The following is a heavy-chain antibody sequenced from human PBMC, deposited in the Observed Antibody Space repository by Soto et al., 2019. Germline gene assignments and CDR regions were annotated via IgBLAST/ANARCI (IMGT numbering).Heavy chain of an antibody. V-gene: IGHV5-10-1*01. J-gene: IGHJ5*02. Sequence: GESLKISCKGSGYSFTSYWISWVRQMPGKGLEWMGRIDPSDSYTNYSPSFQGHVTISADKSISTAYLQWSSLKASDTAMYYCARRGKYSGYDYKFDPWGQGTLVTVSS. CDR1: GYSFTSYW. D-gene: IGHD5-12*01. CDR3: ARRGKYSGYDYKFDP. CDR2: IDPSDSYT.